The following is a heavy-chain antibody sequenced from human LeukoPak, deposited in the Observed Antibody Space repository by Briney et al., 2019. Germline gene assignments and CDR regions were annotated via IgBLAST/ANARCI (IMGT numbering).Heavy chain of an antibody. CDR1: GFTFSSYW. CDR2: IKQDGSEK. V-gene: IGHV3-7*01. J-gene: IGHJ4*02. D-gene: IGHD4-17*01. Sequence: GGSLRLSWAASGFTFSSYWMSWVRQAPVKGLEWVANIKQDGSEKYYVDSVKGRFTISRDNAKNSLYLQMNSLRAEDTAVYYCAREYGDYVFDYWGQGTLVTVSS. CDR3: AREYGDYVFDY.